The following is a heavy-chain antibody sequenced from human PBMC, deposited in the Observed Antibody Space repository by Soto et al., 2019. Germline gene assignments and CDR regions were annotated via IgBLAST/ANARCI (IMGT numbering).Heavy chain of an antibody. V-gene: IGHV4-30-4*01. Sequence: SETLSLTCTVSGGSISSGDYYWSWIRQPPGKGLEWIGYIYYSGSTYYNPSLKSRVTISVDTSKNQLSLKLSSVTAADTAVYYCARALDYYDSSGYLIYYFDYWGQGTQVTVSS. J-gene: IGHJ4*02. D-gene: IGHD3-22*01. CDR1: GGSISSGDYY. CDR2: IYYSGST. CDR3: ARALDYYDSSGYLIYYFDY.